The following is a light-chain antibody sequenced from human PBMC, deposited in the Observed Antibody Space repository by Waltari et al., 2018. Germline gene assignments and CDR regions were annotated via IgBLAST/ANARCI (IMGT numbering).Light chain of an antibody. CDR3: QQYYCTCQ. CDR2: WAS. CDR1: QSVLHSSNNKNY. Sequence: DIVMTQSPDPLAVSLGERATINCNSSQSVLHSSNNKNYLAWYQQKPGKPPKLLIYWASTRESGVPDRFSGSGSGTDFTLTISSLQAEDVAVYYCQQYYCTCQFGQGTKVEIK. V-gene: IGKV4-1*01. J-gene: IGKJ1*01.